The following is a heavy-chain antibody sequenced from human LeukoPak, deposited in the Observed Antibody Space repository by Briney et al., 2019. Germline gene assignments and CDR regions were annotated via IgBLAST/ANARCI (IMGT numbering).Heavy chain of an antibody. D-gene: IGHD2-2*02. V-gene: IGHV4-38-2*02. Sequence: PSETLSLTCTVSGYSFNSVYYWAWIRQPPGKGLEWVGSIYNSGSTSYNPSLKSRVTLSLDTSKNQFSLRLTSVTAADTAVYYCARNIGGLGLYSHHAYDPAGAFDIWGQGTIVTVSS. CDR1: GYSFNSVYY. CDR2: IYNSGST. J-gene: IGHJ3*02. CDR3: ARNIGGLGLYSHHAYDPAGAFDI.